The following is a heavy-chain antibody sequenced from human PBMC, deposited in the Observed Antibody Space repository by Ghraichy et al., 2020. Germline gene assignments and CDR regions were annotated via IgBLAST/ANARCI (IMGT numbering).Heavy chain of an antibody. CDR3: ARRTNYYDSSGYHS. J-gene: IGHJ4*02. CDR1: GGSISSSSYY. D-gene: IGHD3-22*01. V-gene: IGHV4-39*01. Sequence: SETLSLTCTVSGGSISSSSYYWGWIRQPPGKGLEWIGSIYYSGSTYYNPSLKSRVTISVDTSKNQFSLKLSSVTAADTAVYYCARRTNYYDSSGYHSWGQGTLVTVSS. CDR2: IYYSGST.